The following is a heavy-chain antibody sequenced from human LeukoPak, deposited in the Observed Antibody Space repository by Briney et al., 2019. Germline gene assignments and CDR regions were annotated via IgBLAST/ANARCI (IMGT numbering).Heavy chain of an antibody. D-gene: IGHD3-3*01. V-gene: IGHV1-69*13. CDR2: IIPIFGTA. CDR3: ARATYYAAMAPLGYFDY. J-gene: IGHJ4*02. Sequence: SVKVSCKASGGTFSSYAISWVRQAPGQGLEWMGGIIPIFGTANYAQRFQGRVTITADESTSTAYMELSSLRSEDTAVYYCARATYYAAMAPLGYFDYWGQGTLVTVSS. CDR1: GGTFSSYA.